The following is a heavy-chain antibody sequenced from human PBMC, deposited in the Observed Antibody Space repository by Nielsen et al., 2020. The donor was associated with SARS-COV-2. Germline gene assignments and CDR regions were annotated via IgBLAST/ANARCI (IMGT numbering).Heavy chain of an antibody. CDR2: IYSGANST. Sequence: GESLKISCAASGFAFSSYAMTWVRQAPGKGLEWVSIIYSGANSTYYADSVKGRFTLSRDNSKNTLYLQMNSLRAEDTAVYYCAREGIVGATTGFDYWGQGTLVTVSS. CDR1: GFAFSSYA. V-gene: IGHV3-23*03. D-gene: IGHD1-26*01. J-gene: IGHJ4*02. CDR3: AREGIVGATTGFDY.